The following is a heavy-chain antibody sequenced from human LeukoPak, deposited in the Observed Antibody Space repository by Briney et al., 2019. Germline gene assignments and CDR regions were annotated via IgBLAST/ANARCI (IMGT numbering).Heavy chain of an antibody. Sequence: AGSLRLSCAASGFTFSNYSMKWVRQAPRKGLEGVSSISSSSRYIYYADSVKGRFTISRDNAKNQLSLQMNSLRAEDTAVYYCARDGVVVPAAIGYYYYYMDVWGKGTTVTVSS. CDR1: GFTFSNYS. CDR3: ARDGVVVPAAIGYYYYYMDV. CDR2: ISSSSRYI. V-gene: IGHV3-21*01. D-gene: IGHD2-2*01. J-gene: IGHJ6*03.